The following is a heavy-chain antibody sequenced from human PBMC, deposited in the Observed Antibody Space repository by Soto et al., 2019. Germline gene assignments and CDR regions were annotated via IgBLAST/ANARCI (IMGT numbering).Heavy chain of an antibody. D-gene: IGHD2-15*01. CDR1: GDSLTSHSYY. V-gene: IGHV4-61*01. J-gene: IGHJ5*02. CDR3: VRDNSQNYGTPAASSWFHP. CDR2: IYYTGNA. Sequence: PSETLSLTCTVSGDSLTSHSYYWTWVRQPPGKGLEWIGNIYYTGNANYNPSLTGRVTLSVDTSRNQFSLRLTSVTTADTAVYYCVRDNSQNYGTPAASSWFHPWGQGTPVTVSS.